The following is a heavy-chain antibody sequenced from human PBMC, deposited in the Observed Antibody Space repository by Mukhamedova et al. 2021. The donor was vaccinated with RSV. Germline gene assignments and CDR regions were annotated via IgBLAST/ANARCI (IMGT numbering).Heavy chain of an antibody. V-gene: IGHV1-46*01. J-gene: IGHJ4*02. Sequence: GGSTTYAQKFQGRVSMTSDTSTSTVYMELYSLRSEDTDVYYCARGDDTGAYFFGYWGQGSLVTVSS. D-gene: IGHD3-9*01. CDR3: ARGDDTGAYFFGY. CDR2: GGST.